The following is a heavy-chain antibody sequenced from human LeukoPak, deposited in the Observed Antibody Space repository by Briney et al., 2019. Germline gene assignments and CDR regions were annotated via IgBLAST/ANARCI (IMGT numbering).Heavy chain of an antibody. D-gene: IGHD5-12*01. J-gene: IGHJ5*02. CDR2: ISSSGSTI. CDR1: GFTFSSYE. V-gene: IGHV3-48*03. CDR3: ARDLGYSGYDYLGFDP. Sequence: GGSLRLSCAASGFTFSSYEMNWVRQAPGKGLEWVSYISSSGSTIYYADSVKGRFTISRDNAKNSLNLQMNSLRAEDTAVYYCARDLGYSGYDYLGFDPWGQGTLVTVSP.